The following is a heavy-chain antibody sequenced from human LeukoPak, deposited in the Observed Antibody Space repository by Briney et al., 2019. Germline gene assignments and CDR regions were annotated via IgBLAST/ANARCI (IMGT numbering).Heavy chain of an antibody. CDR2: INPNSGGT. CDR3: ARALSPFDYYYGMDV. CDR1: GYTFTGYY. J-gene: IGHJ6*04. D-gene: IGHD3-16*01. Sequence: ASVKVSCKASGYTFTGYYMHWVRQAPGQGLEWMGWINPNSGGTNYAQEFQGWVTMTRDTSISTAYMELSRLRSDDTAVYYCARALSPFDYYYGMDVWGKGTTVTVSS. V-gene: IGHV1-2*04.